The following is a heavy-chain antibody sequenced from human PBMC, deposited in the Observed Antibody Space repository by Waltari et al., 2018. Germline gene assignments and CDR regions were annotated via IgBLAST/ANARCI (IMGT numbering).Heavy chain of an antibody. CDR2: IRGSGGSA. CDR1: GFTFSSYA. V-gene: IGHV3-23*01. J-gene: IGHJ5*02. Sequence: EVQLLESGGGLVQPGGSLRLSCAASGFTFSSYAMSWVRQAPGKGLEGVSAIRGSGGSAYDADSVKGRFTISRDNSKNTLYLQMNSLRAEDTAVYYCAKAIVVVPAAIPGDSWGQGTLVTVSS. CDR3: AKAIVVVPAAIPGDS. D-gene: IGHD2-2*01.